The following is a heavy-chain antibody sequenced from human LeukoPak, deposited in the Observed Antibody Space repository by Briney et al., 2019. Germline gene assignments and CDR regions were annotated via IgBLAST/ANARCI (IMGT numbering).Heavy chain of an antibody. J-gene: IGHJ4*02. CDR3: AKGLWASTVGATGIFFDY. CDR2: ISSSSSYI. CDR1: GFTLSGYS. Sequence: GGSLRLSCAASGFTLSGYSMNWVRQAPGKGLEWVSSISSSSSYIYYADPVKGRFTISRDNAKKSMYLQMHSLGVGDTGVYYCAKGLWASTVGATGIFFDYWGQGIQVTVSS. D-gene: IGHD1-26*01. V-gene: IGHV3-21*03.